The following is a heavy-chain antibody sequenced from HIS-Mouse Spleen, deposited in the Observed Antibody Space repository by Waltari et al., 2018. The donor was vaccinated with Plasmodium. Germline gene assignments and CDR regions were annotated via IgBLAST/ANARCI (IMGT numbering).Heavy chain of an antibody. V-gene: IGHV4-39*01. CDR2: IYYRWST. J-gene: IGHJ6*02. CDR1: GVSISHSSYN. Sequence: QLQLQESGPGLVTPSETLSITCTASGVSISHSSYNWGWIRQPPGKGLEWIGSIYYRWSTYYNPSLKSRVTISVDTSKNQFSLKLSSVTAADTAVYYCASLPRVEEVTTPFYYYYYGMDVWGQGITVTVSS. CDR3: ASLPRVEEVTTPFYYYYYGMDV. D-gene: IGHD4-4*01.